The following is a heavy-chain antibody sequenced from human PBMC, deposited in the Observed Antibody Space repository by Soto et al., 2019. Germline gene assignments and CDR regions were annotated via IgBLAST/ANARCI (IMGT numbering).Heavy chain of an antibody. D-gene: IGHD5-18*01. CDR1: GYTFTSYY. Sequence: VSVKVYCKAAGYTFTSYYMHWVRQAPGQGLEWMGIINPSGGSTSYAQKFQGRVTMTRDTSTSTVYMELSSLRSEDTAVYYCARVESRTAMASAVDYWGQGTLVTVSS. CDR2: INPSGGST. J-gene: IGHJ4*02. CDR3: ARVESRTAMASAVDY. V-gene: IGHV1-46*01.